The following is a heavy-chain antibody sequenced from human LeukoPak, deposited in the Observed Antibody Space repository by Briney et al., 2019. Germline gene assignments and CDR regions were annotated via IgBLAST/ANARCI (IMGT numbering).Heavy chain of an antibody. Sequence: SETLSLTCNVSGGSISSGSYYWSWIRQPAGKGLEWIGRFYTSGSTNYNPSLKSRVTISVDTSKNQFSLKLSSVTAADTAVYYCARVSSLVGATWGQGTMVTVSS. CDR2: FYTSGST. J-gene: IGHJ3*01. V-gene: IGHV4-61*02. D-gene: IGHD1-26*01. CDR3: ARVSSLVGAT. CDR1: GGSISSGSYY.